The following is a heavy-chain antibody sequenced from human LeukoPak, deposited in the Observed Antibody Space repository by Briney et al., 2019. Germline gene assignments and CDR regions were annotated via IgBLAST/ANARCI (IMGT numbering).Heavy chain of an antibody. D-gene: IGHD6-6*01. CDR3: ATGIYTSSSFFFDY. J-gene: IGHJ4*02. Sequence: GGSLRLSCAASGFTFNNYAMSWVRQAPGKGLEWVGRIGSKVDGGTTDYAAPLNARFTISRDDSKNTLYLQMSSLKTEDTAVYYCATGIYTSSSFFFDYWGQGTLVTVSS. V-gene: IGHV3-15*04. CDR2: IGSKVDGGTT. CDR1: GFTFNNYA.